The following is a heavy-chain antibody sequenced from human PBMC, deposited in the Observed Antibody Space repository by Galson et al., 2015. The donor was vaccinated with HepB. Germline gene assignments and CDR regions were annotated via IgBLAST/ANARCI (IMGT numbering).Heavy chain of an antibody. J-gene: IGHJ4*02. CDR3: VRDRTYKGGNFFDF. Sequence: SLRLSCAASGFSFSDYWMSWIRQAPGKRXXXVAXXXYXXYEYYXXDFVKGRXTISRDNARNSVLFQMSSLRRDDTAIYYCVRDRTYKGGNFFDFWGQGALVTVSS. CDR2: XXYXXYEY. CDR1: GFSFSDYW. V-gene: IGHV3-7*03. D-gene: IGHD3-10*01.